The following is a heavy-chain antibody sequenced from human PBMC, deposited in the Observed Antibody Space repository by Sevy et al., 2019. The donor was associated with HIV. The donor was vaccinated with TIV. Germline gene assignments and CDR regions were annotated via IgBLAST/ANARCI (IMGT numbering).Heavy chain of an antibody. D-gene: IGHD2-2*01. CDR2: ISPYTGDT. CDR1: GYTFRSYG. Sequence: ASVKVSCRASGYTFRSYGISWVRQAPGQGLEWMGWISPYTGDTDFAQKVQGRVSMTSVTSTSTAYMELRSLRSDDTAVYYCARDKPQGVVVLPGAMWGGVDYWGQGTLVTVSS. CDR3: ARDKPQGVVVLPGAMWGGVDY. J-gene: IGHJ4*02. V-gene: IGHV1-18*01.